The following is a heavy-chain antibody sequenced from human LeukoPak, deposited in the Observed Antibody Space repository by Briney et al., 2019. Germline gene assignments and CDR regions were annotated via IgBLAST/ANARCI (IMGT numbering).Heavy chain of an antibody. CDR1: GYTFTNYD. D-gene: IGHD4-23*01. CDR2: MNPNSGNK. V-gene: IGHV1-8*03. CDR3: ARGHGGLMSFDY. Sequence: ASVTVSFKASGYTFTNYDINWVRQATGQGLEWMGWMNPNSGNKGYAQKFQGRVTITRNTSISTAYMELSSLRSEDTAVYYCARGHGGLMSFDYWGQGTLVTVSS. J-gene: IGHJ4*02.